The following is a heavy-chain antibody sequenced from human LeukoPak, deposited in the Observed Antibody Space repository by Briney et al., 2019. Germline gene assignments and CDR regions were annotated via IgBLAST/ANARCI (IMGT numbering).Heavy chain of an antibody. CDR2: IYSGGST. CDR3: AKDPGSYCSGGSCYSNYHHYYYYMDV. V-gene: IGHV3-66*01. D-gene: IGHD2-15*01. CDR1: GFTVSSNY. Sequence: GGSLRLSCAASGFTVSSNYMSWVRQAPGKGLEWVSVIYSGGSTYYADSVKGRFTISRDNSKNTLYLQMNSLRAEDTAVYYCAKDPGSYCSGGSCYSNYHHYYYYMDVWGKGTTVTVSS. J-gene: IGHJ6*03.